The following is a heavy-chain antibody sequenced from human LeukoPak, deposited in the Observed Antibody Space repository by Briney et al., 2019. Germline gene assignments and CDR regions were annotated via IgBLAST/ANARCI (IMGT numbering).Heavy chain of an antibody. CDR1: GYTFTGYY. CDR3: ARSSGGLRFLEEGAFDI. CDR2: INPNSGGT. V-gene: IGHV1-2*02. J-gene: IGHJ3*02. D-gene: IGHD3-3*01. Sequence: GASVKVSCKASGYTFTGYYMHWVRQAPGQGLEWMGWINPNSGGTNYAQKFQGRVTMTRDTSISTAYMELSRLRSDDTAVYYCARSSGGLRFLEEGAFDIWGQGTMVTVSS.